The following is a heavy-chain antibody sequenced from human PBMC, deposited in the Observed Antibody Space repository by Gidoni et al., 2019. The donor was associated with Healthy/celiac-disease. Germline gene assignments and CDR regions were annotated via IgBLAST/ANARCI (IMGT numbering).Heavy chain of an antibody. J-gene: IGHJ6*02. Sequence: QVQLQESGPGLVKPSQTLSLTCTVSGGSISSGDYYWSWIRQPPGKGLEWIGYIYYSGSTYYNPSLKSRVTISVDTSKNQFSLKLSSVTAADTAVYYCARGKGAGDSGYDYYYYYGMDVWGQGTTVTVSS. V-gene: IGHV4-30-4*01. CDR1: GGSISSGDYY. CDR3: ARGKGAGDSGYDYYYYYGMDV. CDR2: IYYSGST. D-gene: IGHD5-12*01.